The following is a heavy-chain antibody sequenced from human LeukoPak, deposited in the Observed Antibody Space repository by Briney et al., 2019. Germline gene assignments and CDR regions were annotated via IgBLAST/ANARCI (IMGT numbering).Heavy chain of an antibody. D-gene: IGHD1-1*01. CDR1: GYTFTDYW. J-gene: IGHJ4*02. Sequence: GESLKISCKGSGYTFTDYWIGWVRQMPGKGLEWMGFIYPYDSDTRYSPTFQGQVTISADTSINTAYLQWSSLKASDTAMCYCARRRTSTTSSDYWGQGTLVTVSS. CDR3: ARRRTSTTSSDY. CDR2: IYPYDSDT. V-gene: IGHV5-51*01.